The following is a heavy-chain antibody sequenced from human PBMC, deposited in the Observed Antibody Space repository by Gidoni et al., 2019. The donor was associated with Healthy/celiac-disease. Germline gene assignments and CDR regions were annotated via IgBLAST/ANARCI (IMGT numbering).Heavy chain of an antibody. D-gene: IGHD6-13*01. CDR2: IYYSGST. V-gene: IGHV4-59*01. Sequence: QVQLQESGPGLVKPSETLSLTCTVSGGSISSYYWSWIRQPPGKGLEWIGYIYYSGSTNYNPSLKSRVTISVDTSKNQFSLKLSSVTAADTAVYYCAGGIAAAGIRWFDPWGQGTLVTVSS. CDR3: AGGIAAAGIRWFDP. J-gene: IGHJ5*02. CDR1: GGSISSYY.